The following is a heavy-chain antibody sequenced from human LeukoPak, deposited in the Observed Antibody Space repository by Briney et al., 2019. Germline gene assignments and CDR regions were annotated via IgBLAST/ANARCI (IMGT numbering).Heavy chain of an antibody. V-gene: IGHV4-39*07. J-gene: IGHJ4*02. CDR1: GGSISNSDYS. Sequence: SETLSLTCTVSGGSISNSDYSWGWLRQPPGKGLECIGTIYYSGSTYYKSSLKSRVTISVDTSKNQFSLKLSSVTAADTAVYYCARVADGKGYPFDYWGQGTLVTVPS. D-gene: IGHD5-18*01. CDR3: ARVADGKGYPFDY. CDR2: IYYSGST.